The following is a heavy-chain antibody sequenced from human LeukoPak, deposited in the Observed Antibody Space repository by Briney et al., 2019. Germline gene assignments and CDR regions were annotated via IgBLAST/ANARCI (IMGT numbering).Heavy chain of an antibody. D-gene: IGHD2-2*01. CDR2: IYYSGST. Sequence: SETLSLTCTVSGGSISSYYWSWIRQPPGKGLEWIGYIYYSGSTNYNPSLKSRVTISVDTSRNQFSLKLSSVTAADTAVYYCARHPNTRYCSSTSCYGGPTNNNWFDPWGQGTLVTVSS. V-gene: IGHV4-59*08. CDR3: ARHPNTRYCSSTSCYGGPTNNNWFDP. CDR1: GGSISSYY. J-gene: IGHJ5*02.